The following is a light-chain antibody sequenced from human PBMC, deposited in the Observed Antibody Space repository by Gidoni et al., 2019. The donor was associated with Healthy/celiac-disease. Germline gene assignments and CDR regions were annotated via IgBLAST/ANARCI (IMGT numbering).Light chain of an antibody. CDR3: QQYGSSPRT. Sequence: DIVWRRSQGTLSLSPGERATLSCRASQSVSSSYLAWYQQKPGQAPMLLIYAASSRATGIPDRFSGRCAGTDFTLTISRLEPEDFALYYCQQYGSSPRTFGQGTKVEIK. CDR1: QSVSSSY. V-gene: IGKV3-20*01. J-gene: IGKJ1*01. CDR2: AAS.